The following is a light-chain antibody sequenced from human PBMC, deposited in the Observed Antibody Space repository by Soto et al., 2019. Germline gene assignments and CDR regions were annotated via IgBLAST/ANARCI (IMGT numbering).Light chain of an antibody. CDR1: QSVSSN. V-gene: IGKV3-15*01. CDR3: QQYNNLPPT. J-gene: IGKJ1*01. CDR2: GAS. Sequence: EIVMTQSPSTLAVSQGERATLSCRASQSVSSNLAWYQQKPGQAPRLLIYGASTRATGIPARFSGSGSGTEFTLTISSLQSEDFAVYYCQQYNNLPPTFGQGTKVDIK.